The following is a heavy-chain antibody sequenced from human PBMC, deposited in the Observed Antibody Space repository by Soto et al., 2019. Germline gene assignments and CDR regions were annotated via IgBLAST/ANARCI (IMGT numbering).Heavy chain of an antibody. D-gene: IGHD2-8*01. CDR1: GGSISSSNW. J-gene: IGHJ5*02. V-gene: IGHV4-4*02. CDR3: ASCSNDLDNWFDP. Sequence: PSETLSLTCAVSGGSISSSNWWSWVRQPPGKGLEWIGEIYHSGSTNYNPSLKSRVTISVDKSKNQFSLKLSSVTAADTAVYYCASCSNDLDNWFDPWGQGTLVTVSS. CDR2: IYHSGST.